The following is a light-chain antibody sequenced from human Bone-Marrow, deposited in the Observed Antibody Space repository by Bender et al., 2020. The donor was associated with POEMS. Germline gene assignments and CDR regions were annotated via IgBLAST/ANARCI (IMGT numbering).Light chain of an antibody. J-gene: IGLJ2*01. V-gene: IGLV1-51*02. CDR1: SSNIGNNY. CDR3: GTWDSSLSAGDVV. Sequence: QSVLTQPPSVSAAPGQRVTISCSGSSSNIGNNYVSWYQQLPGTAPKLLVYENDKRPSGIPDRFSASKSGTSATLGITGLQTGDEADYYCGTWDSSLSAGDVVFGGGTKLTVL. CDR2: END.